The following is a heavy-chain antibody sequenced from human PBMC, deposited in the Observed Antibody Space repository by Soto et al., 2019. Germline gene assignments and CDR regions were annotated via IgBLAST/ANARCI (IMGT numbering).Heavy chain of an antibody. J-gene: IGHJ5*02. V-gene: IGHV4-30-2*05. CDR3: ARTLAFSDRGAHWFDP. D-gene: IGHD3-3*02. CDR2: TYHSGNT. CDR1: GGSISSGGYS. Sequence: TSETLSLTCAVSGGSISSGGYSWSWIRQPPGKGLEWIGYTYHSGNTYYNPSLKTRLTISVDTSKNQFSLKVTSVTAADTAVYYCARTLAFSDRGAHWFDPWGQGTLVTVSS.